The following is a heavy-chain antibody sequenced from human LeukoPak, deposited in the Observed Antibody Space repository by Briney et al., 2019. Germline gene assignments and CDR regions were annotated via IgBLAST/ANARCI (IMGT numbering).Heavy chain of an antibody. Sequence: ASVKVSCKASGYTFTGYYMHWVRQAPGQGLEWMGWINPNSGGTNYAQKFQGRVTMTRDTSISTAYMELSRLRPDDTAVYYCARGVCSGGSCYVFGDYWGQGTLVTVSS. CDR2: INPNSGGT. J-gene: IGHJ4*02. CDR1: GYTFTGYY. CDR3: ARGVCSGGSCYVFGDY. V-gene: IGHV1-2*02. D-gene: IGHD2-15*01.